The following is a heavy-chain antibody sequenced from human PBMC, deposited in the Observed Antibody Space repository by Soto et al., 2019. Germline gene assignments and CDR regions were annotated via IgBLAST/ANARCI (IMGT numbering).Heavy chain of an antibody. D-gene: IGHD1-1*01. J-gene: IGHJ6*02. Sequence: SATLSLACTVSGGSISSYYWSWIRQPAGKGVEWIGRIYTSGSTNYNPSLQSRVTMSVDTSKNQFSLKLSSVTAADTAVYYCARVNLEGSYFYAMDVWGQGTTVTVSS. V-gene: IGHV4-4*07. CDR2: IYTSGST. CDR1: GGSISSYY. CDR3: ARVNLEGSYFYAMDV.